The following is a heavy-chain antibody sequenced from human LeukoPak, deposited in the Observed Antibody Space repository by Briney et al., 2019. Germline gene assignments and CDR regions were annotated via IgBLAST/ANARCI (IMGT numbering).Heavy chain of an antibody. CDR3: ARDFSLWFGESAY. CDR1: GFTFSNYW. Sequence: GGSLRLSCAASGFTFSNYWMHWVRQAPGKGLVWVSRINTDGQTTSYADSVKGRFSISRDNAKNTLYLQMNSLRAEDTAVYYCARDFSLWFGESAYWGQGTLVTVSS. D-gene: IGHD3-10*01. CDR2: INTDGQTT. J-gene: IGHJ4*02. V-gene: IGHV3-74*01.